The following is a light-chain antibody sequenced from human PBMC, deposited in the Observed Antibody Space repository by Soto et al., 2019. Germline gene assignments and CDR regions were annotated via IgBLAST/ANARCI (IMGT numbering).Light chain of an antibody. CDR3: QKYGSAPGT. V-gene: IGKV3-20*01. Sequence: EIVLTQSPGTLSLSPGERATLSCRARQSVSSSYLAWYHQKPGQAPRLLIYGASSRATGIPDRFSGSGYGTDFTLTISRLEPEDFAVYYCQKYGSAPGTFGQGNKVASK. CDR1: QSVSSSY. J-gene: IGKJ1*01. CDR2: GAS.